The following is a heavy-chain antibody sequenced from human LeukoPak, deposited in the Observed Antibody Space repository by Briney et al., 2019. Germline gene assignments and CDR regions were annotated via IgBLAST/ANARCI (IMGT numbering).Heavy chain of an antibody. CDR2: IYYSGST. J-gene: IGHJ4*02. V-gene: IGHV4-59*01. D-gene: IGHD3-10*01. Sequence: SETLSLTCTVSGGSISTYYWSWIRQPPGKGLEWIGFIYYSGSTNQNPSLRSRVTISVDTSKNQFSLKLNSVTAADTAVYYCARGPLMVRGSFDYWGQGTLVTVSS. CDR1: GGSISTYY. CDR3: ARGPLMVRGSFDY.